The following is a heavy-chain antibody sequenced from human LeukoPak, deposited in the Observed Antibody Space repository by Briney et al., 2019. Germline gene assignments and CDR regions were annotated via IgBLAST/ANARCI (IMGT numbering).Heavy chain of an antibody. V-gene: IGHV1-18*01. Sequence: GASVKVSCTASGYTFTSYGISWVRQAPGQGLEWMGWISAYNGNTNYAQKLRGRVTMTTDTSTSTAYMELRSLRSDDTAVYYCARARIGKPAGYWGQGTLVTVSS. CDR1: GYTFTSYG. D-gene: IGHD4-23*01. CDR3: ARARIGKPAGY. J-gene: IGHJ4*02. CDR2: ISAYNGNT.